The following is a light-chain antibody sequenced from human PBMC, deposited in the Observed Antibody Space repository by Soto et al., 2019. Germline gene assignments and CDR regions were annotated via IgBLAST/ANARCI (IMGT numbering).Light chain of an antibody. Sequence: EIVLTQSPAALSLSPGERATLSCRASQSINSYLAWYQQKPGQAPRLLIYDASNRATGIPARFSGSGSGTDFTLTISSLEPENFAVYYCQQRSNWPPLTFGGGTKVE. CDR3: QQRSNWPPLT. CDR1: QSINSY. CDR2: DAS. J-gene: IGKJ4*01. V-gene: IGKV3-11*01.